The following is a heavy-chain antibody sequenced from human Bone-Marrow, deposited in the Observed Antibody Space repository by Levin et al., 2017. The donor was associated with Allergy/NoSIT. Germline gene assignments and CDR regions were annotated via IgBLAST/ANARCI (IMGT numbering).Heavy chain of an antibody. V-gene: IGHV1-2*02. J-gene: IGHJ4*02. D-gene: IGHD6-25*01. CDR2: INPNSGGT. Sequence: ASVKVSCKASGYTFTGYYMHWVRQAPGQGLEWMGWINPNSGGTNYAQKFQGRVTMTRDTSISTAYMELSRLRSDETAVYYCARHLKYSSACFDYWGQGPLVTVS. CDR1: GYTFTGYY. CDR3: ARHLKYSSACFDY.